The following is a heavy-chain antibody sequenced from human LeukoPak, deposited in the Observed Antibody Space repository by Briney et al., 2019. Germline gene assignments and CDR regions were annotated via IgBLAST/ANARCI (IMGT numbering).Heavy chain of an antibody. V-gene: IGHV3-30*18. Sequence: GGSLRLSCAASGFTFSSYGMHWVRQAPGKGLEWVAVISYDGSNKYYADSVKGRFTISRDNSKNTLYLQMNSLRAEDTAVYYCAKDRDDSSGYRIPYLDYWGQGTLVTVSS. D-gene: IGHD3-22*01. CDR3: AKDRDDSSGYRIPYLDY. CDR2: ISYDGSNK. CDR1: GFTFSSYG. J-gene: IGHJ4*02.